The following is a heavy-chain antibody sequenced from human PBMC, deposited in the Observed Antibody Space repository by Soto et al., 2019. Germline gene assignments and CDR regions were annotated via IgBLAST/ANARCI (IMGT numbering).Heavy chain of an antibody. V-gene: IGHV3-23*01. D-gene: IGHD3-22*01. CDR1: GFTFSSYA. CDR2: ISGSGGST. J-gene: IGHJ4*02. Sequence: GGSLRLSCAASGFTFSSYAMSWVRQAPGKGLEWVSAISGSGGSTYYADSVKGRFTISRDNSKNTLYLQMNSLRAEDTAVYYCAKDFLNSYYYDSSGYYNDYWGQGTLVTVYS. CDR3: AKDFLNSYYYDSSGYYNDY.